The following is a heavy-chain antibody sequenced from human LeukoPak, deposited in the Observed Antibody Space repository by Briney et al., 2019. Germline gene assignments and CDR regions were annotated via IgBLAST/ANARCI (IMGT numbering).Heavy chain of an antibody. CDR1: GGSFSGYY. J-gene: IGHJ4*02. CDR3: ARGRSLGSRVYYFDY. D-gene: IGHD5-24*01. V-gene: IGHV4-34*01. Sequence: SETLSLTCAVYGGSFSGYYWSWIRQPPGKGLEWIGEINHSGSTNYNPSLKSRVTISVDTSKNQFSLKLSSVTAADTAVYYCARGRSLGSRVYYFDYWGQGTLVTVSS. CDR2: INHSGST.